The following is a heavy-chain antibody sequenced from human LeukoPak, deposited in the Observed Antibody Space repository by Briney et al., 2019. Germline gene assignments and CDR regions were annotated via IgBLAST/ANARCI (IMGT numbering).Heavy chain of an antibody. D-gene: IGHD3-9*01. CDR3: ARDSAGDYDILTGYYPRFDY. CDR2: IIPIFGTA. J-gene: IGHJ4*02. V-gene: IGHV1-69*13. CDR1: GGTFSDYR. Sequence: GASVKVSCKASGGTFSDYRINWVRQAPGQGLEWMGGIIPIFGTANYAQKFQGRVTITADESTSTAYMELSSLRSEDTAVYYCARDSAGDYDILTGYYPRFDYWGQGTLVTVSS.